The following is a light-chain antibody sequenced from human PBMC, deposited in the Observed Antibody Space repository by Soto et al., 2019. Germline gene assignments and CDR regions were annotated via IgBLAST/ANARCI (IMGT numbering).Light chain of an antibody. J-gene: IGKJ1*01. Sequence: EIVMTQFPGTLSLSPGERATLSCTASQSFNSNYLAWYQQKPGQAPRLLIYGASTRATGIPDRFSGSGSGTDFTLTISRLEPEDFAVYYCHQYGSSPRTFGPGTKV. CDR3: HQYGSSPRT. V-gene: IGKV3-20*01. CDR2: GAS. CDR1: QSFNSNY.